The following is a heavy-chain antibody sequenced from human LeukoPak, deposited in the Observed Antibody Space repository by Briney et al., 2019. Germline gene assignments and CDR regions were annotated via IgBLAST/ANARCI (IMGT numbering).Heavy chain of an antibody. CDR1: GFTFSSYA. J-gene: IGHJ4*02. V-gene: IGHV3-23*01. CDR2: ISGSGGST. D-gene: IGHD2-2*02. CDR3: AKVGGDWHIVVVPAAIYYFDY. Sequence: PGGSLRLSCAASGFTFSSYAMSWVRQAPGKGLEWVSAISGSGGSTYYADSVKGRFTISRDNSKNTLYLQMNSLRAEDTAVYYCAKVGGDWHIVVVPAAIYYFDYWGQGTLVTVSS.